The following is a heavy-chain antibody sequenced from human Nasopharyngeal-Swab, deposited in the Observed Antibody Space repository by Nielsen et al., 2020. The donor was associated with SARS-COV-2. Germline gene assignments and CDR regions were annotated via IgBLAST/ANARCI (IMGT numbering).Heavy chain of an antibody. J-gene: IGHJ4*02. Sequence: GGSLRLSCVASGFTFSNYGIHWVRQAPGKGLEWVAVISYDGSDKYYADSVKGRFTISRDNSKNTLHLQVNSLRTEDTAVYYCAKGGEGDPYYFDFWGQGTLVTVSS. CDR3: AKGGEGDPYYFDF. CDR1: GFTFSNYG. CDR2: ISYDGSDK. V-gene: IGHV3-30*18. D-gene: IGHD3-10*01.